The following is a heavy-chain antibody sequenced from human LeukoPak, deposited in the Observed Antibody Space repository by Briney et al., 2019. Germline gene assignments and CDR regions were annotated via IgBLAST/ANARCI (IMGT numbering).Heavy chain of an antibody. CDR1: GGSFSAYY. D-gene: IGHD3-10*01. CDR2: INHSGSN. Sequence: SQTLSLTCAVYGGSFSAYYWSWIRQPPGKGLEWIGEINHSGSNKNNPSLKSRVTISVDTSKNQFSLKLTSVTAADTAVYYCATGDPPYVSGSYHLWGQGTLVTVSS. CDR3: ATGDPPYVSGSYHL. V-gene: IGHV4-34*01. J-gene: IGHJ1*01.